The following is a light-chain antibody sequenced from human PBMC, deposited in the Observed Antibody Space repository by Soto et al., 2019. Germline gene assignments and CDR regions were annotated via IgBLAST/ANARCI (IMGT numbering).Light chain of an antibody. J-gene: IGLJ2*01. Sequence: QSVLTQPACVSGSPGQSITISCTGTRSDIGAHNFVSWYQQHPGEAPKLTLYDVNIRPSGVSNRFSGSKSGNTASLTISGLQAEDEADYYCTSWTTSTTMIFGGGTKVTVL. CDR3: TSWTTSTTMI. V-gene: IGLV2-14*03. CDR1: RSDIGAHNF. CDR2: DVN.